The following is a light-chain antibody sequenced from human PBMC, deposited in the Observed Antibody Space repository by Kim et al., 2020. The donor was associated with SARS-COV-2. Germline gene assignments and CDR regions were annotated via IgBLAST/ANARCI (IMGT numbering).Light chain of an antibody. Sequence: APGRTGRLTCGGNDIGMKSVNWSQRGPGQAPVLVIYYDDGRPSRVPERFSGSNSVNTATLNISRVEAGDEADYYCQVWETFSDHPVFGGGTQLTVL. CDR2: YDD. CDR3: QVWETFSDHPV. CDR1: DIGMKS. V-gene: IGLV3-21*01. J-gene: IGLJ3*02.